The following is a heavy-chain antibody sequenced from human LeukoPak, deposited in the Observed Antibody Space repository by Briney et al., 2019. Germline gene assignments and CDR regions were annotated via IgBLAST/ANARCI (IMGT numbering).Heavy chain of an antibody. Sequence: GESLKISCKGSGYSFTSYWIGWVRQMPGKGLEWMGRIDPSDSYTNYSPSFQGHVTISADKSISTAYLQWSSLKASDTAMYYCASVGAMAVSGDDYWGQGTLVTVS. CDR3: ASVGAMAVSGDDY. J-gene: IGHJ4*02. D-gene: IGHD6-19*01. CDR2: IDPSDSYT. V-gene: IGHV5-10-1*01. CDR1: GYSFTSYW.